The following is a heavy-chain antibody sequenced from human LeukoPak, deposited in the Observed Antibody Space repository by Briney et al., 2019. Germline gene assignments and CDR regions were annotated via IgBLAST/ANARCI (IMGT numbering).Heavy chain of an antibody. CDR1: GFTFSSYG. CDR3: ARDGAGGGAPAGY. CDR2: ISSSSSYI. V-gene: IGHV3-21*01. J-gene: IGHJ4*02. D-gene: IGHD6-13*01. Sequence: QSGGSLRLSCAASGFTFSSYGMHWVRQAPGKGLEWVSSISSSSSYIYYADSVKGRFTISRDNAKNSLYLQMNSLRAEDTAVYYCARDGAGGGAPAGYWGQGTLVTVSS.